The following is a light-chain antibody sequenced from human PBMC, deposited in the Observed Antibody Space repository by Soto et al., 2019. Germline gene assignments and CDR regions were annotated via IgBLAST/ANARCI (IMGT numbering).Light chain of an antibody. CDR2: AAS. CDR3: QQSYTTPWT. V-gene: IGKV1-39*01. CDR1: QSITSY. J-gene: IGKJ1*01. Sequence: DNQMTQSPSSLSASVGDRVTITCRASQSITSYLNWYQQKPGKAPQLLIYAASSLQSGVPSRFSGSGSGTDFTLTISSLQPEDFAAYFCQQSYTTPWTFGQGTKVEVK.